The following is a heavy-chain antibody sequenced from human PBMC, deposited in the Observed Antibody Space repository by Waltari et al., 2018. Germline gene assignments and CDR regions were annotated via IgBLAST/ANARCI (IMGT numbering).Heavy chain of an antibody. CDR1: GYTFTSYD. V-gene: IGHV1-8*01. Sequence: QVQLVQSGAEVKKPGASVKVSCKASGYTFTSYDITWVRRATGQGLEWMGWMNRNSGNTGYAKKFQGRVTMTRNTSISTAYMEMSSLRSEDTAVYYGASAGYSSSWYWDYWGQGTLVTVSS. CDR3: ASAGYSSSWYWDY. J-gene: IGHJ4*02. CDR2: MNRNSGNT. D-gene: IGHD6-13*01.